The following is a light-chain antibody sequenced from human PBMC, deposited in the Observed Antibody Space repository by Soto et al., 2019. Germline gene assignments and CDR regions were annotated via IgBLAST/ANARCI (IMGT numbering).Light chain of an antibody. CDR1: QGITND. Sequence: AIHMTQSPSSLSASVGDRVTITCRASQGITNDLGWYQQKSGKAPKLLIYGASTLQSGVPSRFSGSGSGTDFTLNISSLQPEDFATYYCLHGHSYPLTFGGGTKVDIK. CDR2: GAS. V-gene: IGKV1-6*01. CDR3: LHGHSYPLT. J-gene: IGKJ4*01.